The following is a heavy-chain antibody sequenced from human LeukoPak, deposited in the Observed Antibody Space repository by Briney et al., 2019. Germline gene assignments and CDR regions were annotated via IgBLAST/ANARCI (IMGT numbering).Heavy chain of an antibody. CDR1: GFTFSNAW. CDR2: IKSKTDGGTT. CDR3: AKGPDYGDYVL. J-gene: IGHJ4*02. D-gene: IGHD4-17*01. Sequence: GGSLRLSCAASGFTFSNAWMSWVRQAPGKGLEWVGRIKSKTDGGTTDYAAPVKGRFTISRDNSKNTLYLQMNSLRAEDTAVYYCAKGPDYGDYVLWGQGTLVTVSS. V-gene: IGHV3-15*01.